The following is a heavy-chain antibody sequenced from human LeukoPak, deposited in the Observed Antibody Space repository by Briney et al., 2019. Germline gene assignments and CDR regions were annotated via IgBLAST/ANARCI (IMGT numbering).Heavy chain of an antibody. CDR2: ISGGGGST. CDR3: ARDPLQGVRRTIDY. CDR1: GFTFGKYR. J-gene: IGHJ4*02. D-gene: IGHD1-1*01. Sequence: GSLRLSCVASGFTFGKYRMSWVRQAPGKGLEWVSAISGGGGSTYYADSVKGWFTISRDNSKNTLYLQMNSLRGEDTAVYYCARDPLQGVRRTIDYWGQGTLVAVSS. V-gene: IGHV3-23*01.